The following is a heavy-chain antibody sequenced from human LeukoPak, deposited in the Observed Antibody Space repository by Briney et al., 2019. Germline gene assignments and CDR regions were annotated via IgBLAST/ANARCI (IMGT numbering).Heavy chain of an antibody. CDR1: GFTFSNYW. D-gene: IGHD2-21*02. CDR3: SRDSSSSCGGDCYSGLDV. J-gene: IGHJ6*02. Sequence: GGSLRLSCAASGFTFSNYWMHWVRQAPGEALMWVSRIKSDGSSTTYADSVKGRFTISRDNAKNTLYLQMNGLRAEDTAVYYCSRDSSSSCGGDCYSGLDVWGQGTTVTVSS. CDR2: IKSDGSST. V-gene: IGHV3-74*01.